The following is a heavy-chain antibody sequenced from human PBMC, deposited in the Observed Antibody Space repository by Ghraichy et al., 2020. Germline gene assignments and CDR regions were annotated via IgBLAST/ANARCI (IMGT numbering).Heavy chain of an antibody. CDR3: ARNFGYYFYPMDV. J-gene: IGHJ6*02. Sequence: LSLTCAASGFIFNTYSMNWVRQAPGKGLEWVSSISPNSTYIYYADSVRGRFTISRDNAKNSLYLQMNSLRAEDTAVFFCARNFGYYFYPMDVWGQGTTVTVSS. CDR1: GFIFNTYS. CDR2: ISPNSTYI. D-gene: IGHD3-10*01. V-gene: IGHV3-21*01.